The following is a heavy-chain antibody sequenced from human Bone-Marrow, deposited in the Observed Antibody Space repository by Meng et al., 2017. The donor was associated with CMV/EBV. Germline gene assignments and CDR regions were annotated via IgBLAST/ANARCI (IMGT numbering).Heavy chain of an antibody. CDR1: GGSFSGYY. J-gene: IGHJ6*02. CDR3: ARGRTYYGFYYYYGMDV. V-gene: IGHV4-34*01. Sequence: SETLSLTCAVYGGSFSGYYWSWIRQPPGKGLEWIGEINHSGSTNYNPSLKSRVTISVDTSKNQFSLKLSPVTAADTAVYYCARGRTYYGFYYYYGMDVWGQGITVTVSS. D-gene: IGHD3-10*01. CDR2: INHSGST.